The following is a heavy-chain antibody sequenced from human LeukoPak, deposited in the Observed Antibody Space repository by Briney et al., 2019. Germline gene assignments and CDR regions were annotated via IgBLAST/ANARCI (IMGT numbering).Heavy chain of an antibody. V-gene: IGHV1-2*02. Sequence: ASVKVSCKASGYTFTDYYIHWVRQAPGQGLEWMAWINPKSGDTNYLQKVQGRFAMTRDTSISTAYMELSRLGSDDTAVYYCTRGPNVYGSGRSWFDPWGQGTLVTVSS. CDR1: GYTFTDYY. CDR3: TRGPNVYGSGRSWFDP. J-gene: IGHJ5*02. CDR2: INPKSGDT. D-gene: IGHD3-10*01.